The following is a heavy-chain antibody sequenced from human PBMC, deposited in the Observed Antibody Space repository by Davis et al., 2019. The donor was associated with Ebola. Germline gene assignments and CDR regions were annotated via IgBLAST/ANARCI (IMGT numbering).Heavy chain of an antibody. CDR1: GFTFSDYY. D-gene: IGHD4-17*01. CDR2: ISYDGSNK. V-gene: IGHV3-30-3*01. CDR3: ARDLATVTPYYFDY. J-gene: IGHJ4*02. Sequence: GGSLRLSCAASGFTFSDYYMSWIRQAPGKGLEWVAVISYDGSNKYYADSVKGRFTISRDNSKNTLYLQMNSLRAEDTAVYYCARDLATVTPYYFDYWGQGTLVTVSS.